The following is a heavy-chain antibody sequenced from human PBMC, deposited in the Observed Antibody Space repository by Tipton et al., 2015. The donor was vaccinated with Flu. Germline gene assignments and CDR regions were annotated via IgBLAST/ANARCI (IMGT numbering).Heavy chain of an antibody. V-gene: IGHV4-61*08. CDR2: IYYRGTT. J-gene: IGHJ6*02. Sequence: TLSLTCTVSSGPLINSAYYWGWIRQTPEKGLEWIGYIYYRGTTGYNPSLKSRVTISVDTSKNQVSLKLTSVTAADTAVYYCARDLVQDYRDQYFGMDVWGQGTTVTVSS. CDR3: ARDLVQDYRDQYFGMDV. D-gene: IGHD4-11*01. CDR1: SGPLINSAYY.